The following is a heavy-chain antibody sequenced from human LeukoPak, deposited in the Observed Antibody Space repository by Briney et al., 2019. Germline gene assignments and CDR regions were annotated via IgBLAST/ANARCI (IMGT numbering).Heavy chain of an antibody. D-gene: IGHD6-19*01. CDR1: GGSFSGYY. Sequence: SETLSLTCAVYGGSFSGYYWSWIRQPLGKGLEWIGEINHSGSTNYNPSLKSRVTISVDTSKNQFSLKLSSVTAADTAVYYCARGKRSGWSPFDYWGQGTLVTVSS. CDR2: INHSGST. V-gene: IGHV4-34*01. J-gene: IGHJ4*02. CDR3: ARGKRSGWSPFDY.